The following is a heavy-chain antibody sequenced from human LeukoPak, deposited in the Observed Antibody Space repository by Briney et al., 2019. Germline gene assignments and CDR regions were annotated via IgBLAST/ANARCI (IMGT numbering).Heavy chain of an antibody. Sequence: GGSLRLSCVASGITFSSYSMNWVRQAPGKGLEWVSYISSRSSTIYYADSVKGRFTISRDNAKNPLYLQMNSLRDEDTAVYYCAIRDYGGDPVFDYWGQGTLVTVSS. CDR3: AIRDYGGDPVFDY. J-gene: IGHJ4*02. CDR1: GITFSSYS. CDR2: ISSRSSTI. D-gene: IGHD4-23*01. V-gene: IGHV3-48*02.